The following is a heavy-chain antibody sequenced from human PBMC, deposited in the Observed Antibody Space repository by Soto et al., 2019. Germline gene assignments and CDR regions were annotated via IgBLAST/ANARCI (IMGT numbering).Heavy chain of an antibody. J-gene: IGHJ6*02. CDR3: AKKPPLDGQDYYGMDV. CDR2: ISYDGSNK. V-gene: IGHV3-30*18. Sequence: GGSLRLSCAASGFTFSSYGMHWVRQAPGKGLEWVAVISYDGSNKYYADSVKGRFTISRDNSKNTLYLQMNSLRAEDTAVYYCAKKPPLDGQDYYGMDVWGQGTTVTVSS. CDR1: GFTFSSYG.